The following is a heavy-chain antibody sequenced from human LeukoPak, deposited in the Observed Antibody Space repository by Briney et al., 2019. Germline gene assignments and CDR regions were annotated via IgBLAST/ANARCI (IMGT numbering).Heavy chain of an antibody. CDR2: IIYSGST. Sequence: SETLSLACTVSGGSISSSSYYWGWIRQPPGKGLEWIGSIIYSGSTYYNPSLKSRVTISVGTSKNQFSLKLNSVTAADTAVYYCVSGKYYDFWSDHYLQHIDYWGQGTLVTVSS. CDR1: GGSISSSSYY. CDR3: VSGKYYDFWSDHYLQHIDY. D-gene: IGHD3-3*01. V-gene: IGHV4-39*07. J-gene: IGHJ4*02.